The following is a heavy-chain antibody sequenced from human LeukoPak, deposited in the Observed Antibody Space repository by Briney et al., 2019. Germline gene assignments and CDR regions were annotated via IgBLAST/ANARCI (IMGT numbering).Heavy chain of an antibody. D-gene: IGHD5-18*01. Sequence: SGPTLVKPTQTLTLTCTFSGFSLSTSGVGVGWIRQPPGKALEWLALIYWDDDKRYSPSLKSRLTITKDTSKDQVVLTMTNMDPVDTATYYCAGSRGYSYGEAFDYWGQGTLVTVSS. J-gene: IGHJ4*02. CDR2: IYWDDDK. CDR3: AGSRGYSYGEAFDY. V-gene: IGHV2-5*02. CDR1: GFSLSTSGVG.